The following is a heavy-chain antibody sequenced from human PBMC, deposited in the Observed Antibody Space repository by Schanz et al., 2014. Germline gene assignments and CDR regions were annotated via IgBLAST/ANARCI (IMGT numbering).Heavy chain of an antibody. CDR3: ARVGRNSDGFTSRFDA. J-gene: IGHJ5*02. CDR1: GGSINNYH. Sequence: QVQLQESGPGLVKPSETLSLTCTVSGGSINNYHWSWIRQPPGMGLEWLGYIYSSGNTNYNPSLKRRVTISLDTSKNQFSLTLTSVSSADTAMYYCARVGRNSDGFTSRFDAWGQGTLXAVAS. V-gene: IGHV4-59*01. D-gene: IGHD2-15*01. CDR2: IYSSGNT.